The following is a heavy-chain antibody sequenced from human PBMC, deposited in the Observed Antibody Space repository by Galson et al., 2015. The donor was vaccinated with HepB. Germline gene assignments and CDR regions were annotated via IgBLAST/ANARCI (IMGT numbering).Heavy chain of an antibody. J-gene: IGHJ4*02. D-gene: IGHD6-25*01. CDR2: TKADGSEK. CDR1: GFTFSNYW. Sequence: SLRLSCAASGFTFSNYWMTWVRQAPGKGLEWVASTKADGSEKYYVDSVKGRFTISRDNTKNSLYLQMNSLRAEDTAVYYCARDGNSGYNDFDYWGQGTLLTVSS. V-gene: IGHV3-7*03. CDR3: ARDGNSGYNDFDY.